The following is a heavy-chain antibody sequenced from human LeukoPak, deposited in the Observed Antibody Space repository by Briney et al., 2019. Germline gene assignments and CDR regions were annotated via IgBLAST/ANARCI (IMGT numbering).Heavy chain of an antibody. Sequence: SGTLSPTCTVSGGSISSYYWSWIRQPPGKGLEWIGYIYYSGSTNYNPSLKSRVTISVDTSKNQSSLKLSSVTAADTAVYYCARQDSTHYYYYGMDVWGQGTTVTVSS. CDR2: IYYSGST. CDR1: GGSISSYY. D-gene: IGHD2-2*01. CDR3: ARQDSTHYYYYGMDV. J-gene: IGHJ6*02. V-gene: IGHV4-59*08.